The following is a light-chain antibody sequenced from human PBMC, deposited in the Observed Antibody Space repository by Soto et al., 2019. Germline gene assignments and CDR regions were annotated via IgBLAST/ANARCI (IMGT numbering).Light chain of an antibody. Sequence: EIVMTQSPATLSVSPGERATLSCRASQSVSNNYLAWYQQKPGQAPRLLIYGASNRATGIPDRFSGSGSGTDFTLTISRLEPEDFAVYYCQQHSHWPPWTFGQGTKVDIK. V-gene: IGKV3D-20*02. J-gene: IGKJ1*01. CDR3: QQHSHWPPWT. CDR2: GAS. CDR1: QSVSNNY.